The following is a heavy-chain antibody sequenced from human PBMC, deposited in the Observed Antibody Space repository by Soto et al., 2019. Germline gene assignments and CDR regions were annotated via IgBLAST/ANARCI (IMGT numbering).Heavy chain of an antibody. Sequence: ASVKVSCKASGYTFTSYDINWVRQATGQGLAWMGWMNPNSGNTGYAQKFQGRVTMTRNTSISTAYMELSSLRSEDTAVYYCARVSIPGVCYYYYYGMDVWGQGTTVTVSS. CDR2: MNPNSGNT. J-gene: IGHJ6*02. D-gene: IGHD2-21*01. CDR1: GYTFTSYD. V-gene: IGHV1-8*01. CDR3: ARVSIPGVCYYYYYGMDV.